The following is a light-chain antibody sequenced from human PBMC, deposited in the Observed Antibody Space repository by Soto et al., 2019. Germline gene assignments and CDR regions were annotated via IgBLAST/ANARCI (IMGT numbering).Light chain of an antibody. CDR1: QSVTSK. J-gene: IGKJ1*01. CDR2: GAS. Sequence: EIVMTQSPATLSVSPGERATVSCRTSQSVTSKLAWYQQKPGQAPRLLIYGASSRATGIPDRFSGSGSGTDFTLTISRLEPEDFAVYYCQQYGSSPHTFGQGTKVDIK. V-gene: IGKV3-20*01. CDR3: QQYGSSPHT.